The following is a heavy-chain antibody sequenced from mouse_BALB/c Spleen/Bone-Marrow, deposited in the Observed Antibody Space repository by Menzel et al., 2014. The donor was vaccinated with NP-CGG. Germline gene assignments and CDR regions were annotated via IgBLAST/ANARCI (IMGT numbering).Heavy chain of an antibody. CDR1: GISITTGNYR. V-gene: IGHV3-5*02. D-gene: IGHD2-4*01. CDR2: IYYSGTI. Sequence: EVKLVESGPGLVKPSQTVSLTCTATGISITTGNYRWSWIRQFPGNQLEWIGYIYYSGTITYNPSLTSRTTITRDTSKNQFFLEMNALTAEDTATYYCARDGGLRGYAMDYWGQGTSVTVSS. CDR3: ARDGGLRGYAMDY. J-gene: IGHJ4*01.